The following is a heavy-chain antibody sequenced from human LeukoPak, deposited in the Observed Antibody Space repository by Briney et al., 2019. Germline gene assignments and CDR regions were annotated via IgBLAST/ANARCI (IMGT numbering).Heavy chain of an antibody. J-gene: IGHJ5*02. CDR2: IYYSGST. CDR3: ARGGGRGYSYPFDP. D-gene: IGHD5-18*01. Sequence: SETLSLTCTVSGGSISSGGYYWSWIRQHPGKGPEWIGYIYYSGSTYYNPSLKSRVTISVDTSKNQFSLKLSSVTAADTAVYYCARGGGRGYSYPFDPWGQGTLVTVSS. CDR1: GGSISSGGYY. V-gene: IGHV4-31*03.